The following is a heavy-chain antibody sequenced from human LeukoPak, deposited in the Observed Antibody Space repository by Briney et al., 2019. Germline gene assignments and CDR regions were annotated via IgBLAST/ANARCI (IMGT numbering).Heavy chain of an antibody. V-gene: IGHV4-39*01. Sequence: SETLSLTCTVSGGSISSNNYYWGWIRQPPGKGLEWIGSIYYSGSTYYNPSLKSRVTISVDTSKNQFSLKLSSVTAADTAVYYCARGLRYFDWYSSDWGQGTLVTVSS. J-gene: IGHJ4*02. CDR1: GGSISSNNYY. D-gene: IGHD3-9*01. CDR3: ARGLRYFDWYSSD. CDR2: IYYSGST.